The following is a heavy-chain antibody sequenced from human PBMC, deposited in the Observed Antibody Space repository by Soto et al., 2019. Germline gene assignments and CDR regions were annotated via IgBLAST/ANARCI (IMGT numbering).Heavy chain of an antibody. D-gene: IGHD3-22*01. V-gene: IGHV3-23*01. J-gene: IGHJ4*02. CDR3: AKDGSYYDSPTESDY. CDR1: GFTFSSYT. Sequence: PEGSLRLSGAASGFTFSSYTMSWVRQAPGKGLEWVSAISGSGGSRYYAVSVKGRFSISRDNSKNTMYLQMNSLSPAATAVYYCAKDGSYYDSPTESDYWGQGTLVTVSS. CDR2: ISGSGGSR.